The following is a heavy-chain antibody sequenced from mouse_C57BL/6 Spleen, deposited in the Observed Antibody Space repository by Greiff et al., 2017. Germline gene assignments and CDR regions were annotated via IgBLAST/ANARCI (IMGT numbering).Heavy chain of an antibody. CDR3: ARGGYDYFDY. CDR2: INPYNGGT. D-gene: IGHD2-10*02. V-gene: IGHV1-19*01. J-gene: IGHJ2*01. Sequence: VQLQQSGPVLVKPGASVKMSCKASGYTFTDYYMNWVKQSHGKSLEWIGVINPYNGGTSYNQKFKGKATLTVDKSSSTAYMELNSLASEDSAVYYSARGGYDYFDYWGQGTTLTVSS. CDR1: GYTFTDYY.